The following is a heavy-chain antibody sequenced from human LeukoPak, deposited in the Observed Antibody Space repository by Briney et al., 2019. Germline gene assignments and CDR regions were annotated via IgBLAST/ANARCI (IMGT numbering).Heavy chain of an antibody. V-gene: IGHV3-74*01. J-gene: IGHJ4*02. Sequence: PGGSLGLSCAASGFTFSNYWMHWVRQAPGKGLVWVSRINSDGSSISYADSVKGRFTISRDNAKNTLYLQMNSLRAEDTAVYYCATDPSGRVCDSWGQGTLVTVSS. CDR1: GFTFSNYW. CDR3: ATDPSGRVCDS. D-gene: IGHD3-10*01. CDR2: INSDGSSI.